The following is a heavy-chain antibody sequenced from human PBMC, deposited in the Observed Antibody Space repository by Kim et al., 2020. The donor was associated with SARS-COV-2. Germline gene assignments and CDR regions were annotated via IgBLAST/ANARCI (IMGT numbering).Heavy chain of an antibody. J-gene: IGHJ4*02. CDR3: SNVRGPTYWSLQY. CDR1: GFNFNAAW. CDR2: IKSEGSGGTT. V-gene: IGHV3-15*01. Sequence: GGSLRLSCTGSGFNFNAAWMTWVRQAPGKGLEWVGRIKSEGSGGTTDFAEAVKGRFTISKDDSKNTVYLQMTSLKTEDTAIYYCSNVRGPTYWSLQYWGQGTLVTVSS. D-gene: IGHD2-8*02.